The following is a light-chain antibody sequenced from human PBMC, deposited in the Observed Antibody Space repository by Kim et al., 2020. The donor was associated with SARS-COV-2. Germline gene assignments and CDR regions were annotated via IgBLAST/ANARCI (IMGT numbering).Light chain of an antibody. V-gene: IGLV1-44*01. CDR2: SDD. J-gene: IGLJ1*01. CDR1: ISNLGTNT. CDR3: AAWDDSLNGYV. Sequence: GQRVTLSCSGRISNLGTNTFNWYRHVPGTAPKLLVYSDDQRPSGVPDRFSGSKSGSSASLAISGLQSEDEADYYCAAWDDSLNGYVFATGTKVTVL.